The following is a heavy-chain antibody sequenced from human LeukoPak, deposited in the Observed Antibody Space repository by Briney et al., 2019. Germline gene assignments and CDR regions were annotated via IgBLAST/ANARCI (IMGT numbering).Heavy chain of an antibody. CDR2: ISRSSTTI. J-gene: IGHJ4*02. D-gene: IGHD6-13*01. CDR3: ARAGYSSSWYHY. CDR1: VFTFSSYS. V-gene: IGHV3-48*01. Sequence: PGGSLRLSCAASVFTFSSYSMNWVRQAPGKGLEWVSDISRSSTTIYYADSVKGRFTISRDNAKNSLYLQMNSLRVEDTAVYYCARAGYSSSWYHYWGQGTLVTVSS.